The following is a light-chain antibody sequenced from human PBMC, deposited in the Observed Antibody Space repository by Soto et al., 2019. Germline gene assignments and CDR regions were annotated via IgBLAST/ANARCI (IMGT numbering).Light chain of an antibody. Sequence: QSVLTQPPSASGTPGQWVTISCSGGSSNVGSNTVNWYQQLPGTAPRLLINTDNQRPSGVPDRFSGSKSGASASLAISGLHSEDEAFYYCVAWDDSLSGPVFGGGTKLTVL. CDR3: VAWDDSLSGPV. CDR1: SSNVGSNT. V-gene: IGLV1-44*01. J-gene: IGLJ2*01. CDR2: TDN.